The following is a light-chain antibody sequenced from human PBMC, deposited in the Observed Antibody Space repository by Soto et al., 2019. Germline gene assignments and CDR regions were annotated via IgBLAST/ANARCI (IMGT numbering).Light chain of an antibody. CDR1: SSNIGAGYD. Sequence: QSVLTQPPSVTGAPGQRVTISCTGSSSNIGAGYDVHWYQQLPGTAPKLLIYGNSNRPSGVPDRFSGSKSGTSASLAITGLQAEDEADYYCQSYDSSLRVVFGGGTHLTVL. CDR3: QSYDSSLRVV. V-gene: IGLV1-40*01. J-gene: IGLJ2*01. CDR2: GNS.